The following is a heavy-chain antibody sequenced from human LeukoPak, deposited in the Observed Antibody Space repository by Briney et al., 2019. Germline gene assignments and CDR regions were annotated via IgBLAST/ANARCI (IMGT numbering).Heavy chain of an antibody. Sequence: ASVKVSCKASGYTFTIYGISWVRQAPGQGLEWMGWISAYNGNTNYAQRLQGRVTMTTDTATTTAYKELRSQRCDDTAVYYCARERGENSSVGAFDIWGQGTMVTVSS. J-gene: IGHJ3*02. CDR2: ISAYNGNT. CDR1: GYTFTIYG. CDR3: ARERGENSSVGAFDI. V-gene: IGHV1-18*01. D-gene: IGHD3-10*01.